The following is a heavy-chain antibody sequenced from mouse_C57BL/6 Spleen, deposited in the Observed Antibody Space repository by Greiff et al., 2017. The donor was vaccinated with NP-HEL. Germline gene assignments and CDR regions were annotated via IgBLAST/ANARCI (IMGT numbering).Heavy chain of an antibody. CDR3: AREDYGSSYGFAY. CDR1: GYTFTNYW. Sequence: QVQLKQSGAELVRPGTSVKMSCKASGYTFTNYWIGWAKQRPGHGLEWIGDIYPGGGYTNYNEKFKGKATLTADKSSSTAYMQFSSLTSEDSAIYYCAREDYGSSYGFAYWGQGTLVTVSA. V-gene: IGHV1-63*01. CDR2: IYPGGGYT. J-gene: IGHJ3*01. D-gene: IGHD1-1*01.